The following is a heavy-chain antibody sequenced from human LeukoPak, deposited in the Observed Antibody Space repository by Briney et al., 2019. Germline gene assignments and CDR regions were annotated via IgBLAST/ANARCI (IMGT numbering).Heavy chain of an antibody. D-gene: IGHD6-19*01. V-gene: IGHV3-48*01. CDR3: ASRRSGWPNDAFDI. Sequence: GGSLRLSCAASGFTFSSYAMSWVRQAPGKGLEWLSYISASGGNIFYADSVKGRFTISRDNAKNSVYLQMNSLRAEDTAVYYCASRRSGWPNDAFDIWGQGTMVTVTS. CDR2: ISASGGNI. J-gene: IGHJ3*02. CDR1: GFTFSSYA.